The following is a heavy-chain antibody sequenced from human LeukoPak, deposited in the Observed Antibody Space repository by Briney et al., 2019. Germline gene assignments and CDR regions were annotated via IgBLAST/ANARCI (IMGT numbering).Heavy chain of an antibody. Sequence: SGPTLVKPTQTLTLTCTFSGFSLSPSGVGVGWIRQPPGKALEWLALIYWNDDKRYSPSPKSRLTITKNTSKNQVVLTMTNMDPVDTATYYCARVGTILFDYWGQGTLVTVSS. V-gene: IGHV2-5*01. D-gene: IGHD2-21*01. J-gene: IGHJ4*02. CDR3: ARVGTILFDY. CDR2: IYWNDDK. CDR1: GFSLSPSGVG.